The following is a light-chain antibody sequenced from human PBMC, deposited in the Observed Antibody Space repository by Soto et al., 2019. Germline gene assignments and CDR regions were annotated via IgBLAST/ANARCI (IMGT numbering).Light chain of an antibody. Sequence: DIQMTQSPSSLSASVGDRVTLTCRASQSISIYLNWYQQKPGKAPKLLIYTASNLQSGVPSRFSGSGSGTDFTLTISSLRPEDFATYYCQQSYSTPLTFGGGTEVGNK. CDR1: QSISIY. J-gene: IGKJ4*01. CDR2: TAS. V-gene: IGKV1-39*01. CDR3: QQSYSTPLT.